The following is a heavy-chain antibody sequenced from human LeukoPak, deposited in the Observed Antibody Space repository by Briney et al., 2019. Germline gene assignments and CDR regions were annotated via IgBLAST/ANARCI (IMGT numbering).Heavy chain of an antibody. CDR1: GGSISSGSYY. V-gene: IGHV4-61*02. Sequence: SETLSLTRTVSGGSISSGSYYWSWIRQPSGKGLEWIGRIYTSGSTNYNPSLKSRVTISVDTSKNQFSLKLSSVTAADTAMYYCARNRYYYGSGNYGVPNWFDPWGQGTLVTVSS. J-gene: IGHJ5*02. CDR2: IYTSGST. D-gene: IGHD3-10*01. CDR3: ARNRYYYGSGNYGVPNWFDP.